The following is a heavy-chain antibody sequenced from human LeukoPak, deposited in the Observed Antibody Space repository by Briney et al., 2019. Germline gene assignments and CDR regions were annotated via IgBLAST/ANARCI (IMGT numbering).Heavy chain of an antibody. D-gene: IGHD1-1*01. CDR2: IYHSGST. CDR1: GGSISSGGYS. V-gene: IGHV4-30-2*01. Sequence: SETLSLTCAVSGGSISSGGYSWSWIRQPPGKGLEWIGYIYHSGSTYYNPSLKSRVTISVDRSKNQFSLKPSSVTAADTAVYYCARGSSWNLDYWGQGTLVTVSS. CDR3: ARGSSWNLDY. J-gene: IGHJ4*02.